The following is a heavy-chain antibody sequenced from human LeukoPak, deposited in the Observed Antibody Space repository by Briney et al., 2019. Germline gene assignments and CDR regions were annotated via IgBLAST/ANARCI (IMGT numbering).Heavy chain of an antibody. CDR2: IYYSGST. CDR1: GGSISSHY. CDR3: ARDRGYSYGSNHWFDP. D-gene: IGHD5-18*01. J-gene: IGHJ5*02. Sequence: SETLSLTCTVSGGSISSHYWSWIRQPPGKGLEWIGYIYYSGSTNYNPSLKSRVTISVGTSKNQFSLKLSSVTAADTAVYYCARDRGYSYGSNHWFDPWGQGTLVTVSS. V-gene: IGHV4-59*11.